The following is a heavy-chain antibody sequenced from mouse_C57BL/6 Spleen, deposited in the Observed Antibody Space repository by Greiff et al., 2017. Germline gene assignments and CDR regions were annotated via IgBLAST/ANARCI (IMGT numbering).Heavy chain of an antibody. CDR2: IDPNSGGT. D-gene: IGHD1-1*01. J-gene: IGHJ1*03. CDR1: GYTFTSYW. CDR3: ARSGSTRGWYFDV. Sequence: QVQLKQPGAELVKPGASVKLSCKASGYTFTSYWMHWVKQRPGRGLEWIGRIDPNSGGTKYNEKFKSKATLTVDKPSSTAYMQLSSLTSEDSAVYYCARSGSTRGWYFDVWGTGTTVTVSS. V-gene: IGHV1-72*01.